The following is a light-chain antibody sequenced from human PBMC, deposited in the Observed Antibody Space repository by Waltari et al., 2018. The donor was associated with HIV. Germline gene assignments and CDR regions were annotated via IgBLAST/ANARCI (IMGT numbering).Light chain of an antibody. CDR3: NSRDNSSKHYV. CDR1: SVRSYY. V-gene: IGLV3-19*01. CDR2: GKN. Sequence: STELTQDPAVSVALGQTVRITCQGDSVRSYYASWYQQKPGHAPALVIYGKNNRPSGIPDRFSGSTSGNTASLTITGAQAEDEADYYCNSRDNSSKHYVFGSGTKVTVL. J-gene: IGLJ1*01.